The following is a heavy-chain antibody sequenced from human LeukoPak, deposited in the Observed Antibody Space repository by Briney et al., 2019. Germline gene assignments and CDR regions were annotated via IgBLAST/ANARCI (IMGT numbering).Heavy chain of an antibody. Sequence: TSETLSLTCTVSGGSIGSYYWSWIRQPPGKGLEWIGYIYYSGSTNYNPSLKSRVTISVDTSKNQFSLKLSSVTAADTAVYYCARHGGDGSGSYYPENAFDYWGQGTLVTVSS. D-gene: IGHD3-10*01. CDR3: ARHGGDGSGSYYPENAFDY. CDR1: GGSIGSYY. J-gene: IGHJ4*02. CDR2: IYYSGST. V-gene: IGHV4-59*08.